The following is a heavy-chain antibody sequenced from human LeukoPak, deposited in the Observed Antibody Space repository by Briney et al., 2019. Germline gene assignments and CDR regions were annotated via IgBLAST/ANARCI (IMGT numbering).Heavy chain of an antibody. V-gene: IGHV3-33*05. CDR1: GFIFTSYA. CDR3: AKRGSKWDLDN. D-gene: IGHD1-26*01. CDR2: ISYDGTNK. Sequence: PGRVLRLSCAASGFIFTSYAMHWVRQAPGKGLEWVAVISYDGTNKYYADSVKGRFTISKDTSKNTLYLQRSGLRAEVTAIYYCAKRGSKWDLDNWGQGNLVTVSS. J-gene: IGHJ4*02.